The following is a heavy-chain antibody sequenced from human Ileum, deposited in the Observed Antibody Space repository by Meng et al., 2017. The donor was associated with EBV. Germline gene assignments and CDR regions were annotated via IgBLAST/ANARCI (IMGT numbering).Heavy chain of an antibody. J-gene: IGHJ4*02. D-gene: IGHD2-21*02. CDR3: PRERGGGDRGIQ. V-gene: IGHV4-61*08. Sequence: HVRLQWLRPGLLTPSGTLSLPFAVSNGSFVCYVCYWTWSRQTPGKGLEWIGYRSYTGSTNYKSTLKSRVTISVDKSKNQFTLKLSSCTAADTAVYYCPRERGGGDRGIQWGQGTLVTVSS. CDR1: NGSFVCYVCY. CDR2: RSYTGST.